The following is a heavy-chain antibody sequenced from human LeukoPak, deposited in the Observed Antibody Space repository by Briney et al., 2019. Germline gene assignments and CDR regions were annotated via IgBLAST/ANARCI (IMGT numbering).Heavy chain of an antibody. J-gene: IGHJ4*02. CDR3: ARDWGGAYDFWSGYYTGYFDY. Sequence: GGPLRLSCAASGFTFSSYNMNWVRQAPGKGLEWVSYISDSSTTIYYADSVKGRFTISRDNAKNSLYLQMNSLRAEDTAVYYCARDWGGAYDFWSGYYTGYFDYWGQGTLVPVSS. V-gene: IGHV3-48*01. CDR2: ISDSSTTI. D-gene: IGHD3-3*01. CDR1: GFTFSSYN.